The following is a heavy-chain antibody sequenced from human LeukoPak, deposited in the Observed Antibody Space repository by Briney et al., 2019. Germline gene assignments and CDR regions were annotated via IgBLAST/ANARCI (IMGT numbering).Heavy chain of an antibody. J-gene: IGHJ5*02. CDR1: GGSISTTNYY. V-gene: IGHV4-39*01. CDR2: IYSSGNA. D-gene: IGHD3-3*01. Sequence: SETLSLTCTVSGGSISTTNYYWGWIRQPPGRDLEWIGSIYSSGNAYYNPSLESRVTISVDTSKNQLSLKLTSATAADTSVYYCARHSGLRSPFDPWGQGTLVTVSS. CDR3: ARHSGLRSPFDP.